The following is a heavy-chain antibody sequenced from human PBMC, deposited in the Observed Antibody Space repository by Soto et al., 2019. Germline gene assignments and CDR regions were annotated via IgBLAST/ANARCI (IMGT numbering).Heavy chain of an antibody. J-gene: IGHJ6*02. CDR3: ARDCCSTSCYVDYYYYGMDV. Sequence: ASVKVSCKASGYTFTSYGISWVRQAPGQGLEWMGWISAYNGNTNYAQKLQGRVTMTTDTSTSTAYMELRSLRSDDTAVYYCARDCCSTSCYVDYYYYGMDVWGQGTTVTVSS. D-gene: IGHD2-2*01. CDR1: GYTFTSYG. CDR2: ISAYNGNT. V-gene: IGHV1-18*01.